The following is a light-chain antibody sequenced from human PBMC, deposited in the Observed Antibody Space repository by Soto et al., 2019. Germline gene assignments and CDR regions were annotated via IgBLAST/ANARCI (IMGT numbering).Light chain of an antibody. J-gene: IGKJ4*01. CDR3: QQYNDWPPLT. CDR1: QTINNN. CDR2: GAS. Sequence: VMTQAPATLSVSPGERATLSCRASQTINNNVAWYQLKDGQVPRLLIYGASTRATDIPARFSGSGSGTEFTLTISSLQSEDFAVYYCQQYNDWPPLTFGGGTKVDIK. V-gene: IGKV3-15*01.